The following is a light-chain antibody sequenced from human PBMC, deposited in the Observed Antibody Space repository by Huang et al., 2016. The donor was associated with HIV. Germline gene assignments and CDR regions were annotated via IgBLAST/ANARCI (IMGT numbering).Light chain of an antibody. CDR1: QDIRKN. Sequence: DIQMTQSPSSLSASVGDRVTITCQASQDIRKNLNWYQQTSGKPPKVLIYDASNLESGVPSRFSGSGSGTDFTFTINSLQPEDIATYYCQQSDNLPLGFGGGTKVEIK. CDR2: DAS. V-gene: IGKV1-33*01. CDR3: QQSDNLPLG. J-gene: IGKJ4*01.